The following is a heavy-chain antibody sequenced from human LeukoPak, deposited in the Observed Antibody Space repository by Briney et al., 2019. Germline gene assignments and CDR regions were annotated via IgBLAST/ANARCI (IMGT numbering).Heavy chain of an antibody. CDR2: ISETGST. J-gene: IGHJ4*02. D-gene: IGHD6-6*01. CDR3: ARHRRKYTREYHFDS. V-gene: IGHV4-59*08. Sequence: SETLSLTCIVSGSSIRDYYWGWLRQRPGGGLEWIGFISETGSTDYNPRLESRVTISVDISKNQFSLRLSSVTAADTAVYFCARHRRKYTREYHFDSWGRGTLVTVSS. CDR1: GSSIRDYY.